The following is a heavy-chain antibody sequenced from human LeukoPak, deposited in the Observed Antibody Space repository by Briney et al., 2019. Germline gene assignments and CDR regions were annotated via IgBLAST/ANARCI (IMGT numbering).Heavy chain of an antibody. CDR3: ASQGLITVHDY. J-gene: IGHJ4*02. D-gene: IGHD6-19*01. V-gene: IGHV3-23*01. CDR1: GFTFSSYA. Sequence: GGSLRLSCAASGFTFSSYAMSWVRQAPGKGLEWVSAISGSGGSTCYADSVKGRFTISRDNSKNTLYLQMNSLRAEDTAVYYCASQGLITVHDYWGQGTLVTVSS. CDR2: ISGSGGST.